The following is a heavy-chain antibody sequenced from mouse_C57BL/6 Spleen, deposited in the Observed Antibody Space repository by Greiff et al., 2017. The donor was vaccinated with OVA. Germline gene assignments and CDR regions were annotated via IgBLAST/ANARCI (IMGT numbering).Heavy chain of an antibody. Sequence: EVKLVESGPGLVKPSQSLSLTCSVTGYSITSGYYWNWIRQFPGNKLEWMGYISYDGSNNYNPSLKNRISITPDTSKNQFFLKLNSVTTEDTATYYCAFNWGYAMDYWGQGTSVTVSS. CDR1: GYSITSGYY. J-gene: IGHJ4*01. CDR2: ISYDGSN. D-gene: IGHD4-1*01. V-gene: IGHV3-6*01. CDR3: AFNWGYAMDY.